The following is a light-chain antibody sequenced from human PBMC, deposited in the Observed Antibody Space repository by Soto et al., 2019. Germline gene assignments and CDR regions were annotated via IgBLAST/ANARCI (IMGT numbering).Light chain of an antibody. CDR2: DAS. Sequence: DIQMTQSPSTLSASVGDRVTIICRASQNINSLVAWYQQKPGKAPKALIYDASSLESGVPSRFSGSGSGTYFTLNISSLQPDDFTPYYCHQYDSSSPRTFGRGTKVEIK. CDR3: HQYDSSSPRT. CDR1: QNINSL. J-gene: IGKJ1*01. V-gene: IGKV1-5*02.